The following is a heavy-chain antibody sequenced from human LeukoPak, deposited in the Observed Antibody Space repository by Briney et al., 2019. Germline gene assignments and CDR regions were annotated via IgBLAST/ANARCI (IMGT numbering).Heavy chain of an antibody. CDR2: IYYSGST. J-gene: IGHJ4*02. Sequence: SETLSLTCTVPGGSINSYYWSWIRQPPGKGLEWIGFIYYSGSTNYNPSLKSRVTISVDTSKNHFSLKLSSVTAADTAVYYCARGGATLDYWGQGTLVTVSS. CDR3: ARGGATLDY. V-gene: IGHV4-59*01. D-gene: IGHD1-26*01. CDR1: GGSINSYY.